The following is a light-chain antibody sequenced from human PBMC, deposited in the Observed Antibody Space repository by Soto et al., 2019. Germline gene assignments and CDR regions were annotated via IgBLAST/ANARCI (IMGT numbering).Light chain of an antibody. CDR2: GAS. Sequence: IVLTQSPGTLSLSPGERATLSCRASQSVISTYIAWYQQNPGQAPRLLIYGASSRATGIPDRFSGSGSGTDFNLTISRLEPEDFAVYFCQQYGRSPPFTFGQGTKVEIK. V-gene: IGKV3-20*01. CDR3: QQYGRSPPFT. CDR1: QSVISTY. J-gene: IGKJ2*01.